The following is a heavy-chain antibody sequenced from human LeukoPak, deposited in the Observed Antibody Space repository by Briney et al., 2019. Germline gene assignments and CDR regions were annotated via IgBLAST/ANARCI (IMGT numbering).Heavy chain of an antibody. D-gene: IGHD3-9*01. CDR2: INHSGST. J-gene: IGHJ4*02. CDR3: AGQYCDILTEEY. V-gene: IGHV4-34*01. Sequence: SETLSLTCAVYGGSFSGYYWSWIRQPPGKGLEWIGEINHSGSTNYNPSLKSRVTISVDTSKNQFSLKLSSVTAADTAVYYCAGQYCDILTEEYWGQGTLVTVSS. CDR1: GGSFSGYY.